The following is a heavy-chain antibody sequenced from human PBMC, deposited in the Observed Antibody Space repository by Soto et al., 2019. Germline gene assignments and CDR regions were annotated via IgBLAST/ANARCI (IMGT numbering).Heavy chain of an antibody. V-gene: IGHV4-59*01. Sequence: SETLSLTCTVSGTSITIFYWNWIRQPPGKRLEGSGSIYYTGSTNYNPSLKSRVTMSIDTSKNQLSLKLNSVTAAHTAVYYCARGYYDGSHGMDVWGQGTTAPVSS. CDR1: GTSITIFY. CDR2: IYYTGST. D-gene: IGHD3-16*01. J-gene: IGHJ6*02. CDR3: ARGYYDGSHGMDV.